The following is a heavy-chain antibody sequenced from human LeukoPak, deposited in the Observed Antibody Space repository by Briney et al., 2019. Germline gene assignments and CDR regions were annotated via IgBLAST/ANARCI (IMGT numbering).Heavy chain of an antibody. CDR1: GYTFTSYY. J-gene: IGHJ6*03. CDR3: ARETKLRFPEWHDYSYYHLDV. D-gene: IGHD3-3*01. V-gene: IGHV1-46*01. CDR2: INPNGGRA. Sequence: ASVTVSLKTTGYTFTSYYIHWVRQAPAQGLEWVGIINPNGGRASKVHKLQDRVTMTRATSTTTVSMELSSLRSEDTAVYYCARETKLRFPEWHDYSYYHLDVWGKGTTVTVSS.